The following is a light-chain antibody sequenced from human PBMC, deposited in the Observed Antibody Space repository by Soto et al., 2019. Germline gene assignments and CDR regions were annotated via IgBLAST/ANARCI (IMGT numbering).Light chain of an antibody. J-gene: IGLJ2*01. Sequence: QSALTQPASVSGSPGQSITISCTGTSSDIGGYNFVSWYQQHPGKAPKLMIYEVSNRPSGVSNRFSGSKSGNTASLTISGLQAEDEADYYCYSYTTSSTLVFGGGTKVTVL. CDR3: YSYTTSSTLV. CDR1: SSDIGGYNF. V-gene: IGLV2-14*01. CDR2: EVS.